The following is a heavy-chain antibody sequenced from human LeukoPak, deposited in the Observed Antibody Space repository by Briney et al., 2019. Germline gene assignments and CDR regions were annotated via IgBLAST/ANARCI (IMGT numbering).Heavy chain of an antibody. CDR1: GFTFSSYS. V-gene: IGHV3-48*01. J-gene: IGHJ4*02. Sequence: GGSLRLSCAASGFTFSSYSMNWVRQAPGKGLEWVSYISTITSTLYYADSVKGRFTISRDNAKNSLYLQMNSLRAEDTAVYYCARCFWVASNSCYFDYWGQGTLVTVSS. CDR3: ARCFWVASNSCYFDY. D-gene: IGHD2-2*01. CDR2: ISTITSTL.